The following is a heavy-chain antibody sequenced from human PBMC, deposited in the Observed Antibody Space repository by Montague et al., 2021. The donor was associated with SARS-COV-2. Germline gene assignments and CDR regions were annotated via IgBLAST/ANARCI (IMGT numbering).Heavy chain of an antibody. CDR3: VRASLIKARIAVAGTTVY. CDR1: GFTFNNYA. V-gene: IGHV3-30*09. CDR2: ISYDGSNK. J-gene: IGHJ4*02. Sequence: SLRLSCAASGFTFNNYAMHWVRQAPGKGLEWVAIISYDGSNKYYADSVKGRFAISRDNSKNTLYLQMNSLRAEDTAVYYCVRASLIKARIAVAGTTVYWGQGTVVTISS. D-gene: IGHD6-19*01.